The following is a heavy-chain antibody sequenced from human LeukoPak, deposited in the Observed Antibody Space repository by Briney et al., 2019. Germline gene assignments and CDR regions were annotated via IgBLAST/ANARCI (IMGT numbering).Heavy chain of an antibody. CDR1: GGSFSGYY. CDR3: ATRSGWYGGIDY. V-gene: IGHV4-34*01. CDR2: INHSGST. Sequence: SETLSLTCAVYGGSFSGYYWSWIRQPPGKGLEWIGEINHSGSTNYNPSLKSRVTISVDTSKNQFSLKLSSVTAPDTAVYYCATRSGWYGGIDYWGQGTLVTVSS. J-gene: IGHJ4*02. D-gene: IGHD6-19*01.